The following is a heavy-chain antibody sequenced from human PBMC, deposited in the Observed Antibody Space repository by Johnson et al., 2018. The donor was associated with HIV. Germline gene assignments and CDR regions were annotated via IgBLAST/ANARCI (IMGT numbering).Heavy chain of an antibody. J-gene: IGHJ3*02. D-gene: IGHD6-19*01. V-gene: IGHV3-30*02. Sequence: QVQLVESGGCLVQPARSLRLSCAASRFTFSSYGLHWVRQAPGKGLEWVAFIRYDGSNKYYADPVKGRFTISRDNSKNTLYLQMNSLRAEDTAVYYCARAGAVGFDAFDIWGQGTMVTVSS. CDR3: ARAGAVGFDAFDI. CDR1: RFTFSSYG. CDR2: IRYDGSNK.